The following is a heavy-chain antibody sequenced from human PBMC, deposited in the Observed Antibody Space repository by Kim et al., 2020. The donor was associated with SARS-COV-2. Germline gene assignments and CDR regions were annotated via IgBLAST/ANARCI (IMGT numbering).Heavy chain of an antibody. CDR3: AKNMVYAMGPGGWFDP. D-gene: IGHD2-8*01. Sequence: GGSLRLSCAASGFTFSSYAMSWVRQAPGKGLEWVSAISGSGGSTYYADSVKGRFTISRDNSKNTLYLQMNSLRAEDTAVYYCAKNMVYAMGPGGWFDPWGQGTLVTVSS. V-gene: IGHV3-23*01. J-gene: IGHJ5*02. CDR1: GFTFSSYA. CDR2: ISGSGGST.